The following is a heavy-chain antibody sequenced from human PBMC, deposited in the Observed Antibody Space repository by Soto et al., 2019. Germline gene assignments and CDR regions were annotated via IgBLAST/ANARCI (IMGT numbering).Heavy chain of an antibody. Sequence: VSVKVCCKASGYTFTSYYMHWLRQAPGQGLEWMGIINPSGGSTSYAQKFQGRVTMTRDTSTSTVYMELSSLRSEDTAVYYCASSPYYYDSSGCDYWGQGTLVTVSS. CDR2: INPSGGST. CDR3: ASSPYYYDSSGCDY. CDR1: GYTFTSYY. V-gene: IGHV1-46*01. J-gene: IGHJ4*02. D-gene: IGHD3-22*01.